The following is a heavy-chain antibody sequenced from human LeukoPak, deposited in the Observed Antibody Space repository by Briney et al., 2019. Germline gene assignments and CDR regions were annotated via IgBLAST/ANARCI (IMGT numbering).Heavy chain of an antibody. CDR3: AKDPQIKRGYSKPY. V-gene: IGHV3-23*01. D-gene: IGHD5-18*01. CDR1: GSTFSSYA. J-gene: IGHJ4*02. Sequence: GGSLRLSCAASGSTFSSYAMGWVRQAPGKGLEWVSAISGSGGSTYYADSVKGRFTISRDNSKNTLYLQMNSLRAEDTAVYYCAKDPQIKRGYSKPYWGQGTLVTVSP. CDR2: ISGSGGST.